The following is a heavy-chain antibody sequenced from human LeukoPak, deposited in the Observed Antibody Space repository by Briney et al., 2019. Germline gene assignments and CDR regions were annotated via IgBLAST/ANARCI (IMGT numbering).Heavy chain of an antibody. V-gene: IGHV4-4*07. J-gene: IGHJ6*03. Sequence: SETLSLTCTVSGGSINNYYWSWLRQPAGKGLEWIGRIYTRGSTNYNPSLKSRVTMSVDTSKNQFSLKLSSVTAADTAVYYCARGTVGRSCSSTSCPFNDFWSGYYLTSPLFNYYMDVWGKGTTVTVSS. CDR3: ARGTVGRSCSSTSCPFNDFWSGYYLTSPLFNYYMDV. D-gene: IGHD3-3*01. CDR2: IYTRGST. CDR1: GGSINNYY.